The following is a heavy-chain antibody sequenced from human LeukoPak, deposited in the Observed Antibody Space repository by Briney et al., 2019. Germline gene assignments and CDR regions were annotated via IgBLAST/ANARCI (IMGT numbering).Heavy chain of an antibody. Sequence: PSETLSLTCAVYGGSFSGYYWSWIRQPPGKGLEWIGEINHSGSTNYNPSLKSRVTISVDTSKNQFSLKLSSVTAADTAVYYCARLTVEMATKSEYYFDYWGQGTLVTVSS. CDR2: INHSGST. D-gene: IGHD5-24*01. CDR3: ARLTVEMATKSEYYFDY. CDR1: GGSFSGYY. V-gene: IGHV4-34*01. J-gene: IGHJ4*02.